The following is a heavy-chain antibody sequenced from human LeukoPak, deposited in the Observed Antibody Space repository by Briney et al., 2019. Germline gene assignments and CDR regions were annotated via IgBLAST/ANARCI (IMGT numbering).Heavy chain of an antibody. D-gene: IGHD3-22*01. J-gene: IGHJ3*01. V-gene: IGHV4-38-2*02. CDR1: GFSISSGYY. CDR2: IFHSGST. CDR3: ARDSCYYDSSVYYLNDAFDV. Sequence: SETLSLTCTVSGFSISSGYYWGWIRQPPGKGLEWIGSIFHSGSTYYNPSLKTRVTMSLDTSKNQFSLNLNSVTAADTAVYYCARDSCYYDSSVYYLNDAFDVWGLGTMVTVSS.